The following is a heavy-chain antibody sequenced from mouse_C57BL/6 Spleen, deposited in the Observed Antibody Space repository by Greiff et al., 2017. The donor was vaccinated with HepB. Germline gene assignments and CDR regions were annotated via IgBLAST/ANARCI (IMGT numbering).Heavy chain of an antibody. D-gene: IGHD1-1*01. Sequence: QVQLQQPGAELVMPGASVKLSCKASGYTFTSYWMHWVKQRPGQGLEWIGEIDPSDSYTNYNQKFKGKSTLTVDKSSSTAYMPLSSLTSEDSAVYYCARGGYYGSSYGYAMDYWGQGTSVTVSS. CDR3: ARGGYYGSSYGYAMDY. V-gene: IGHV1-69*01. CDR1: GYTFTSYW. J-gene: IGHJ4*01. CDR2: IDPSDSYT.